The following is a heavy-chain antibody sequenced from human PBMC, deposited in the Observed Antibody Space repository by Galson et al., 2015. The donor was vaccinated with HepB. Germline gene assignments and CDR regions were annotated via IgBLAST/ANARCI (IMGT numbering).Heavy chain of an antibody. V-gene: IGHV3-7*03. CDR2: IKQDGSET. D-gene: IGHD2-15*01. CDR1: GFTFSRHW. CDR3: ARGYCSGGSCYRSGFDI. J-gene: IGHJ3*02. Sequence: SLRLSCAASGFTFSRHWMTWVRQAPGKGLEWVANIKQDGSETYYVDSVKGRFIISRDNAKNSLYLEMKSLRAEDTAVYYCARGYCSGGSCYRSGFDIWGQGTMVTVST.